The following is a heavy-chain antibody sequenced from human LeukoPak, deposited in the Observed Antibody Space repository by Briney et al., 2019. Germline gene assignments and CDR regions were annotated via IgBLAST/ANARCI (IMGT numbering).Heavy chain of an antibody. CDR1: GFTFSSYA. D-gene: IGHD6-13*01. CDR2: ISGSGGST. V-gene: IGHV3-23*01. J-gene: IGHJ4*02. CDR3: AQALSSSWYGSQFDY. Sequence: GGSLRLSCAASGFTFSSYAMSWVRHAPWKGLEWVSGISGSGGSTYYADSVRGRFTISRDNSKNTLYLQMNSLRAEDTAVYYCAQALSSSWYGSQFDYWGQGTLVTVSS.